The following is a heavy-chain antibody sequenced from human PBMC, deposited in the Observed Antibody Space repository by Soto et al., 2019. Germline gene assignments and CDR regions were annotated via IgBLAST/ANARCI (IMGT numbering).Heavy chain of an antibody. D-gene: IGHD6-19*01. V-gene: IGHV3-23*01. CDR3: ARVAVAGRKAFDI. CDR2: ISASGGST. CDR1: GFTFNTYA. Sequence: EVQVLESGGGLVQPGMSLRLSCAASGFTFNTYAMSWVRQAPGKGLQWVSFISASGGSTYYADSVKGRFTISRDNSKNTLFLQMYSLRDEDTAIYYCARVAVAGRKAFDIWGQGTMVTVSS. J-gene: IGHJ3*02.